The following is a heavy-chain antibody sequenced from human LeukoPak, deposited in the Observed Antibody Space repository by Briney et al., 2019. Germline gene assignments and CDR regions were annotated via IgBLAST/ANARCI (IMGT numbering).Heavy chain of an antibody. J-gene: IGHJ6*03. Sequence: GGSLRLSCAASGFTFSSYEMNWVRQAPGKGLEWVSAISGSGGSTYYADSVKGRFTISRDNSKNTLYLQMNSLRAEDTAVYYCAKDILRVTPGMGVEPYYYYYMDVWGKGTTVTISS. D-gene: IGHD4-23*01. CDR1: GFTFSSYE. CDR2: ISGSGGST. CDR3: AKDILRVTPGMGVEPYYYYYMDV. V-gene: IGHV3-23*01.